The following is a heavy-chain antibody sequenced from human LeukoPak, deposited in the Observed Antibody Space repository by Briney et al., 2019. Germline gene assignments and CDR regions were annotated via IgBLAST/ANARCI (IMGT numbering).Heavy chain of an antibody. CDR1: GGSVSSGSYY. CDR3: ARENDYLNWFDP. V-gene: IGHV4-31*03. D-gene: IGHD4-11*01. J-gene: IGHJ5*02. CDR2: IYYSGST. Sequence: PSETLSLTCTVSGGSVSSGSYYWSWIRQPPGKGLEWIGYIYYSGSTYYNPSLKSRVTISVDTSKNQFSLKLSSVTAADTAVYYCARENDYLNWFDPWGQGTLVTVSS.